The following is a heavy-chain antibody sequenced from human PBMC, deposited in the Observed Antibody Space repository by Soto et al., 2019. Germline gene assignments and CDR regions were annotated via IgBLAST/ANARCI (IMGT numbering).Heavy chain of an antibody. D-gene: IGHD4-17*01. Sequence: QVQLVQSGAEVKKPGASVKVSCKASGYTFTSYGISWVRQAPGQALEWMGWISAYNGNTNSAQKLQGRVTMTTDTSTSTAYMELRSLRSEDTALYYCARDQSPYGDYVTQYFQHWGQGTLVTVSS. CDR2: ISAYNGNT. CDR3: ARDQSPYGDYVTQYFQH. V-gene: IGHV1-18*01. J-gene: IGHJ1*01. CDR1: GYTFTSYG.